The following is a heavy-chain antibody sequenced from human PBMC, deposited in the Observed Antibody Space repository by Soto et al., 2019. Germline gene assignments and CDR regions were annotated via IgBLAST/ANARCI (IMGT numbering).Heavy chain of an antibody. V-gene: IGHV3-11*01. Sequence: GGSLRLSCAASGFTFSDYYMSGIRQAPGKGLEWVSYISSSGSTIYYADSVKGRFTISRDNAKNSLYLQMNSLRAEDTAVYYCARDTAMEYYGMDVWGQGTTVTVSS. D-gene: IGHD5-18*01. J-gene: IGHJ6*02. CDR2: ISSSGSTI. CDR3: ARDTAMEYYGMDV. CDR1: GFTFSDYY.